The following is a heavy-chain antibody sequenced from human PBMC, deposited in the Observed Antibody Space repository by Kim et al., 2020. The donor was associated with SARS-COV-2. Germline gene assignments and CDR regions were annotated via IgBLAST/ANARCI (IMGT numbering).Heavy chain of an antibody. V-gene: IGHV1-3*01. CDR3: ARLRSSSLDY. D-gene: IGHD6-13*01. J-gene: IGHJ4*02. Sequence: KTKYSQKFQGRVTITRDTSASTAYMGLSSLRSEDTAVYYCARLRSSSLDYWGQGTLVTVSS. CDR2: KT.